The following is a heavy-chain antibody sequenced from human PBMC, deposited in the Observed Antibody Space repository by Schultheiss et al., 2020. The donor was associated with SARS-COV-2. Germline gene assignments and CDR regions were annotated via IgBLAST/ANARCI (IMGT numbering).Heavy chain of an antibody. V-gene: IGHV3-21*05. D-gene: IGHD1-14*01. CDR1: GFTFDDYA. J-gene: IGHJ4*02. CDR2: ISSSSSYI. CDR3: ARANPGTPDY. Sequence: GGSLRLSCAASGFTFDDYAMHWVRQAPGKGLEWVSYISSSSSYIYYADSVKGRFTISRDNSKNTLYLQMNSLRAEDTAVYYCARANPGTPDYWGQGTLVTVSS.